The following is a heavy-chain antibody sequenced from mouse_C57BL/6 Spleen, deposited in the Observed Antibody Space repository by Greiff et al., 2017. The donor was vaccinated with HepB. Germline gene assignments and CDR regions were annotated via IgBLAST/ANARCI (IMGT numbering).Heavy chain of an antibody. J-gene: IGHJ2*01. CDR3: AIGDDGYGGFDY. Sequence: VQLQQSGAELVRPGASVKLSCKASGYTFTDYYINWVKQRPGQGLEWIARIYPGSGNTYYNEKFKGKATLTAEKSSSTAYMQLSSLTSEDSAVYFCAIGDDGYGGFDYWGQGTTLTVSS. V-gene: IGHV1-76*01. CDR2: IYPGSGNT. CDR1: GYTFTDYY. D-gene: IGHD2-3*01.